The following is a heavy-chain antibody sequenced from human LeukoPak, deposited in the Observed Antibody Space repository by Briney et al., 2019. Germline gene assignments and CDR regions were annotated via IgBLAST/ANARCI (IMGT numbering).Heavy chain of an antibody. CDR2: INTDGSNT. J-gene: IGHJ4*02. CDR3: ARSSGSYIDY. CDR1: GFTFSSYW. Sequence: GGSLRLSCAASGFTFSSYWMHWVRQAPGKGLVWVSRINTDGSNTTYADSVKGRFTFSRDNAKNTLSLQMNSLRAEDTAVYYCARSSGSYIDYWGQGTLVTVSS. V-gene: IGHV3-74*01. D-gene: IGHD3-10*01.